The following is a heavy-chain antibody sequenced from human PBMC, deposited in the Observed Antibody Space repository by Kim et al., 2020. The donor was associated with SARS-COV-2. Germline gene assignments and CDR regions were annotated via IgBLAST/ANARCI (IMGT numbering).Heavy chain of an antibody. J-gene: IGHJ4*02. D-gene: IGHD3-22*01. CDR1: GFTFSSYA. CDR3: AKDQARSFYDSSGIFDY. CDR2: ISGSGGST. Sequence: GGSLRLSCAASGFTFSSYAMSWVRQAPGKGLEWVSAISGSGGSTYYADSVKGRFTISRDNSKNTLYLQMNSLRAEDTAVYYCAKDQARSFYDSSGIFDYWGQGTLVTVSS. V-gene: IGHV3-23*01.